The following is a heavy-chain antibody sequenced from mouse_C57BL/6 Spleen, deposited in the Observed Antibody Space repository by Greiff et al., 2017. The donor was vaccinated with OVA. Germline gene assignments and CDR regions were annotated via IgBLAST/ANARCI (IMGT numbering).Heavy chain of an antibody. D-gene: IGHD2-2*01. CDR2: IDPETGGT. CDR3: TRVGSGYFDV. CDR1: GYTFTDYE. V-gene: IGHV1-15*01. J-gene: IGHJ1*03. Sequence: QVQLQQSGAELVRPGASVTLSCKASGYTFTDYEMHWVKQTPVHGLEWIGAIDPETGGTAYNQKFKGKAILTADKSSSTAYMELRSLTSEDSAVYCCTRVGSGYFDVWGTGTTVTVSS.